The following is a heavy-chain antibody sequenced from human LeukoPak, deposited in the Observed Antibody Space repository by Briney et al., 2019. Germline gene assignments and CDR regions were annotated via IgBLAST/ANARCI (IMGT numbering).Heavy chain of an antibody. CDR3: ASGESGPRLVH. D-gene: IGHD3-16*01. CDR2: IDHSGGT. V-gene: IGHV4-34*01. CDR1: GRSFSGYY. J-gene: IGHJ4*02. Sequence: SETLSLTCGVSGRSFSGYYWRWLRQPPGKGREWVGEIDHSGGTFYNPSLKSRVTISVDTSKNQFSLTLNSVTAADTAIYYCASGESGPRLVHWGQGTLVTVSS.